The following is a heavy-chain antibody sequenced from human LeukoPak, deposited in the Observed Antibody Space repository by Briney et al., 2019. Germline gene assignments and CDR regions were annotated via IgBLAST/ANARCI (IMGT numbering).Heavy chain of an antibody. J-gene: IGHJ6*03. CDR2: ISGSGGST. CDR1: GFTFSSYG. CDR3: ANTPEKWELLRAYYYYYMDV. V-gene: IGHV3-23*01. Sequence: PGGSLRLSCAASGFTFSSYGMSWVRQAPGKGLEWVSAISGSGGSTYYADSVKGRFTISRDNSKNTLYLQMNSLRAEDTAVYYCANTPEKWELLRAYYYYYMDVWGKGTTVTISS. D-gene: IGHD1-26*01.